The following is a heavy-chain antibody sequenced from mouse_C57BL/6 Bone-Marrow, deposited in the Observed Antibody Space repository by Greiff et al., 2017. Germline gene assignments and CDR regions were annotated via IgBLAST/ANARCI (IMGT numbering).Heavy chain of an antibody. J-gene: IGHJ3*01. CDR1: GYTFTSYW. Sequence: VQLKQPGAELVRPGTSVKLSCKASGYTFTSYWMHWVKQRPGQGLEWIGVIDPSDSYTNYNQKFKGKATLTVDTSSSTAYMQLSSLTSEDSAVYYCARWDLYDYDEGAYWGEGTLVTVSA. V-gene: IGHV1-59*01. CDR2: IDPSDSYT. CDR3: ARWDLYDYDEGAY. D-gene: IGHD2-4*01.